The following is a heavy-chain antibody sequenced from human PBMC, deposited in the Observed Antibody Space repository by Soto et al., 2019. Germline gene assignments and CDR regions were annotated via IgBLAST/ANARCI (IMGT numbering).Heavy chain of an antibody. Sequence: ASVKVSCKASGYTFTGYYMHWVRQAPGQGLEWMGWINPNSGGTNYAQKFQGRVTMTRDTSISTAYMELSRLRSDDTAVYYCAREGSSSSRGYYYYYGMDVWGQGTTVTV. CDR1: GYTFTGYY. CDR3: AREGSSSSRGYYYYYGMDV. J-gene: IGHJ6*02. CDR2: INPNSGGT. D-gene: IGHD6-6*01. V-gene: IGHV1-2*02.